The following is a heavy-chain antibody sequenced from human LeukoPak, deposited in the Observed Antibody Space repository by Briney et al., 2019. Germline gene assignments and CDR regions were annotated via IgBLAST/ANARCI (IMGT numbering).Heavy chain of an antibody. J-gene: IGHJ4*02. D-gene: IGHD4-17*01. V-gene: IGHV3-74*01. CDR1: GLTFSNFW. CDR2: INPGGSDT. CDR3: ASSPNTVATTDY. Sequence: PGGSLRLSCAASGLTFSNFWMHWVRQTPEKGLVCVSRINPGGSDTIYADSVKGRFTISRDNAKNTLYLHMNSLRVEDTAVYYCASSPNTVATTDYWGQGTLVTVSS.